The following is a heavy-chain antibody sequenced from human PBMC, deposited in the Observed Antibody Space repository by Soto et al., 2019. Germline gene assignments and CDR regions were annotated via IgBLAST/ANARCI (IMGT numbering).Heavy chain of an antibody. Sequence: QVQLVQSGAEEKKPGASVKVSCKASGYTFTSYAMHWVRQAPGQRLEWMGWINAGNGNTKYSQKFQGRATITTDTTASTAYLELSSLRSEDTAVYYCARSIVVVTALDYWGQGTLFTSS. J-gene: IGHJ4*02. CDR3: ARSIVVVTALDY. CDR2: INAGNGNT. CDR1: GYTFTSYA. V-gene: IGHV1-3*05. D-gene: IGHD2-21*02.